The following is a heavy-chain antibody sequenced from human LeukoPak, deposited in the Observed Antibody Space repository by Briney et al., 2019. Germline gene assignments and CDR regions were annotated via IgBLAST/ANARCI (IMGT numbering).Heavy chain of an antibody. CDR1: GFTFSSYA. D-gene: IGHD3-16*01. CDR3: AKAGRVTYYFDY. CDR2: ISGSGGST. J-gene: IGHJ4*02. V-gene: IGHV3-23*01. Sequence: PGGSLRLSCAASGFTFSSYAMSWVRQAPGKGLEWVSAISGSGGSTYYADSVKGRFTISKDNSKNTLYLQMNSLRAEDTAVYYCAKAGRVTYYFDYWGQGTLVTVSS.